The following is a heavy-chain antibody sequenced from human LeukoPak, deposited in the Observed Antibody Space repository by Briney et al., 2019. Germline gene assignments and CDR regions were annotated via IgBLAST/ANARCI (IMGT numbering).Heavy chain of an antibody. V-gene: IGHV4-61*02. Sequence: SETLSPTCTVSGGSISSGSYYWSWIRQPAGKGLEWIGRIYTSGSTNYNPSLKSRVTISVDTSKNQFSLKLSSVTAADTAVYYCARDSPNGIAAAGSYYYYGMDVWGQGTTVTASS. CDR3: ARDSPNGIAAAGSYYYYGMDV. CDR1: GGSISSGSYY. D-gene: IGHD6-13*01. CDR2: IYTSGST. J-gene: IGHJ6*02.